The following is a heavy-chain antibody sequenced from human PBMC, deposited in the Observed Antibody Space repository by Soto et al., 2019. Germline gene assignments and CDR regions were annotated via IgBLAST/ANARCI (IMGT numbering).Heavy chain of an antibody. J-gene: IGHJ4*02. Sequence: GASVKVSCKGSGYTFTSYGISWVRQAPGQGLEWMGWISAYNGNTNYAQKLQGRVTMTTDKSTSTAYMELSSLRSEDTAVYYCARDPPMVRGVQPPDFDYWGQGTLVTVSS. V-gene: IGHV1-18*01. CDR1: GYTFTSYG. CDR2: ISAYNGNT. CDR3: ARDPPMVRGVQPPDFDY. D-gene: IGHD3-10*01.